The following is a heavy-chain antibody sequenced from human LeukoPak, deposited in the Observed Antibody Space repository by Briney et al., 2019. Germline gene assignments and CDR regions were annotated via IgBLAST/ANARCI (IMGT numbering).Heavy chain of an antibody. V-gene: IGHV3-30*02. D-gene: IGHD2-8*01. CDR1: GFTFSSYG. CDR3: AKDRCSNGIGCYYYYMDV. J-gene: IGHJ6*03. Sequence: PGGSLRLSCAASGFTFSSYGMHWVRQAPGKGPEWVAYIQYDGSNEQYADSVKGRFSISRDSSKNILNLQMNSLRAEDTAVYYCAKDRCSNGIGCYYYYMDVWGKGTTVTIYS. CDR2: IQYDGSNE.